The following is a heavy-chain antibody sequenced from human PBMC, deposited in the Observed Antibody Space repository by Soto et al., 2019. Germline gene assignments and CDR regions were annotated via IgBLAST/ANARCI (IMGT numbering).Heavy chain of an antibody. V-gene: IGHV1-18*01. CDR2: ISAYNGNT. CDR1: GYTFTSYG. Sequence: ASVKVSCKASGYTFTSYGISWVRQAPGQGLEWMGWISAYNGNTNYAQKLQGRVTMTTDTSTSTAYMELRSLRSDDTAVYYCARDLYSGYSSSWYPPHYYRLAVWGPGTTVTVSS. CDR3: ARDLYSGYSSSWYPPHYYRLAV. D-gene: IGHD6-13*01. J-gene: IGHJ6*02.